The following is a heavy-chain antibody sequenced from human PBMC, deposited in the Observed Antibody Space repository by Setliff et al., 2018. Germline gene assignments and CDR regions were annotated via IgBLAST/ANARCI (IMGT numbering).Heavy chain of an antibody. Sequence: SETLSLTCAVYGGSFSGYYWSWIRQPPGKGLEWIGETNHSGSTNYNPSLKSRVTISVDTSKNQFSLKLSSVTAADTAVYYCAREAGYYDSSGPVGVPYYYYMDVWGKGTTVTVSS. J-gene: IGHJ6*03. CDR1: GGSFSGYY. D-gene: IGHD3-22*01. V-gene: IGHV4-34*01. CDR3: AREAGYYDSSGPVGVPYYYYMDV. CDR2: TNHSGST.